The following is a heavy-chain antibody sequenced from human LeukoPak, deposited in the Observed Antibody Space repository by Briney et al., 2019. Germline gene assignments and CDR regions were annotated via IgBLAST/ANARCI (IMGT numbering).Heavy chain of an antibody. CDR2: ISAYNGNT. D-gene: IGHD3-22*01. Sequence: ASVRVSCKASGYTFTSYGISWVRQAPGQGLEWMGWISAYNGNTNYAQKLQGRVTMTTDTSTSTAYMELRSLRSDDTAVYYCVGLGYYYDSSGYRYFDYWGQGTLVTVSS. CDR1: GYTFTSYG. CDR3: VGLGYYYDSSGYRYFDY. J-gene: IGHJ4*02. V-gene: IGHV1-18*01.